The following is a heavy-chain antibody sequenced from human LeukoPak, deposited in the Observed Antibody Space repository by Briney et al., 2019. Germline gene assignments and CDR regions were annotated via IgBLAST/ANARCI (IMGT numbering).Heavy chain of an antibody. V-gene: IGHV3-11*04. Sequence: PSETLSLTCTVSGGSISSYYWSWIRQPPGKGLEWVSYISSSSGTIYYADSVKGRFTISRDNAKNSLYLQMNSLRAEDTAVYYCARAPKGRWELLEAFDIWGQGTMVTVSS. J-gene: IGHJ3*02. CDR3: ARAPKGRWELLEAFDI. D-gene: IGHD1-26*01. CDR2: ISSSSGTI. CDR1: GGSISSYY.